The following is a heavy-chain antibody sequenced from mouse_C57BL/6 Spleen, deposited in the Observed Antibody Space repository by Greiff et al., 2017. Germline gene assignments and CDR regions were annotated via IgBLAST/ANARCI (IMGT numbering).Heavy chain of an antibody. J-gene: IGHJ3*01. D-gene: IGHD3-3*01. Sequence: EVKLQQSGPELVKPGASVKIPCKASGYTFTDYNMDWVKQSHGKSLEWIGDINPNNGGTIYNQKFKGKATLTVDKSSSTAYMELRSLTSEDTAVYYCARGGRDFAYWGQGTLVTVSA. CDR3: ARGGRDFAY. CDR1: GYTFTDYN. CDR2: INPNNGGT. V-gene: IGHV1-18*01.